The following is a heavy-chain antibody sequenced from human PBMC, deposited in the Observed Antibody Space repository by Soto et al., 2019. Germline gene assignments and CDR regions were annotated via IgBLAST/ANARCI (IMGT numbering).Heavy chain of an antibody. D-gene: IGHD1-26*01. Sequence: PSQTLSLTSAITGDSVSINSAGLSWVRQSPSRGLEWLGRTYYRSKWYYEYAVSVRGRITINPDTSKNQYSLQLNSVTPEDTAVYFCARGEQYSGRIFDYWGQGTLVTVSS. J-gene: IGHJ4*01. CDR2: TYYRSKWYY. V-gene: IGHV6-1*01. CDR1: GDSVSINSAG. CDR3: ARGEQYSGRIFDY.